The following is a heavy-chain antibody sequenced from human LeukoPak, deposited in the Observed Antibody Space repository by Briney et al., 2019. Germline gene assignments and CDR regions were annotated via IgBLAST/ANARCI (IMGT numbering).Heavy chain of an antibody. V-gene: IGHV3-66*01. D-gene: IGHD2/OR15-2a*01. Sequence: GGSLRLSCAASGLTFSTYGMSWVRQAPGKGLEWVSVIYSGGSTYYADSVKGRFTISRDNSKNSLYLQMNSLRAEDTAVYYCARDTLTSDAFDIWGQGTMVTVSS. CDR1: GLTFSTYG. CDR3: ARDTLTSDAFDI. J-gene: IGHJ3*02. CDR2: IYSGGST.